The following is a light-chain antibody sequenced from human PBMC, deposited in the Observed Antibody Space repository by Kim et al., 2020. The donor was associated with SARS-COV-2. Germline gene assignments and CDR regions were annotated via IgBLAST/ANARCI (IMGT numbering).Light chain of an antibody. J-gene: IGLJ1*01. CDR2: QDD. Sequence: SYELTQPPSVSVSPGQTATITCSGDKMETKFVCWYQQKTGQPPLLVIYQDDLRPSGIPERFSGSNSGDTATLTISGTQAMDEADYYCQAWDNNVGIFGTGTKVTVL. V-gene: IGLV3-1*01. CDR3: QAWDNNVGI. CDR1: KMETKF.